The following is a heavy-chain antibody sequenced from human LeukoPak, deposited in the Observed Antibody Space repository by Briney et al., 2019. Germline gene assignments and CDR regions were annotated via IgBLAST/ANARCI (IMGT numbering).Heavy chain of an antibody. Sequence: GGSLRLSCAVSGSTFANYAMTWVRQAPGKGLESVSSISTDGTTYYAHSAKGRFTLSRDNSKNTLYLQMSSLRAEDTAVYYCAKLGHGGYYSYMDVWGKGTTVTVSS. CDR1: GSTFANYA. CDR2: ISTDGTT. J-gene: IGHJ6*03. V-gene: IGHV3-23*01. D-gene: IGHD3-16*01. CDR3: AKLGHGGYYSYMDV.